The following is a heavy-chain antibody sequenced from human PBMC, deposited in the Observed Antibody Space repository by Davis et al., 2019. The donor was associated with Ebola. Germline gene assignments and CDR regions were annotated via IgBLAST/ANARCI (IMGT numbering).Heavy chain of an antibody. V-gene: IGHV4-39*07. CDR2: IYYSGST. CDR1: GGSISSSSYY. CDR3: ARAYSGSAAHS. J-gene: IGHJ1*01. D-gene: IGHD1-26*01. Sequence: ESLKISCTVSGGSISSSSYYWGWIRQPPGKGLEWIGSIYYSGSTYYNPSLKSRVTISVDTSKNQFSLKLSSVTAADTAVYYCARAYSGSAAHSWGQGILVTVSS.